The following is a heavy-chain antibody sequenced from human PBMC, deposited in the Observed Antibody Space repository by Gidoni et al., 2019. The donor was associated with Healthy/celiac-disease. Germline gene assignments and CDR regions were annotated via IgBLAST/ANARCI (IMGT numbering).Heavy chain of an antibody. CDR1: GYTFTGYY. V-gene: IGHV1-2*02. CDR2: INPNSGGT. D-gene: IGHD3-3*01. CDR3: ASMDFSYYDFWSGTFDY. Sequence: QVQLVQSGAEVKKPGASVKVSCKASGYTFTGYYMHWVRQAPGQGLEWMGWINPNSGGTNYAQKFQGRVTMTRDTSISTAYMELSRLRSDDTAVYYCASMDFSYYDFWSGTFDYWGQGTLVTVSS. J-gene: IGHJ4*02.